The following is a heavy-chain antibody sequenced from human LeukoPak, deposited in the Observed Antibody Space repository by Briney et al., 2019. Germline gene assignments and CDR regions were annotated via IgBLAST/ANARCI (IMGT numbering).Heavy chain of an antibody. CDR1: GFTFSSYA. D-gene: IGHD3-9*01. Sequence: TGGSLRLSCAASGFTFSSYAMSWVRQAPGKGLEWVSAISGSGGSTYYADSVKGRFTISRDNAKNTLYLQMNSLRAEDTAVYYCARVQNDILTGLDAFDIWGQGTMVTVSS. CDR2: ISGSGGST. CDR3: ARVQNDILTGLDAFDI. V-gene: IGHV3-23*01. J-gene: IGHJ3*02.